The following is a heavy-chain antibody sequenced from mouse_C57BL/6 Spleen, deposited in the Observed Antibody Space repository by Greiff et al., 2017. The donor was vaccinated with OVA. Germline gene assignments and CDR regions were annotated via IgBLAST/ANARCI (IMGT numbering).Heavy chain of an antibody. D-gene: IGHD1-1*01. V-gene: IGHV1-64*01. CDR2: IHPNSGST. J-gene: IGHJ2*01. CDR1: GYTFTSYW. CDR3: AREGYYYGSSPFDY. Sequence: QVQLQHPGAELVKPGASVKLSCKASGYTFTSYWMHWVKQRPGQGLEWIGMIHPNSGSTNYNEKFKSKATLTVDKSSSTAYMQLSSLTSEDSAVYYCAREGYYYGSSPFDYWGQGTTLTVSS.